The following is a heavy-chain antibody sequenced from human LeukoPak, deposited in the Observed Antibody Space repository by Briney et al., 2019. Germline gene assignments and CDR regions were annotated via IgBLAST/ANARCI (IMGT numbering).Heavy chain of an antibody. J-gene: IGHJ4*02. V-gene: IGHV3-21*01. D-gene: IGHD5-12*01. CDR3: ARSGYSGYQTYGDYVWFDY. Sequence: GGSLRLSCAASGFIFSSHGMNWVRQAPGKGLEWVSSINSSSSYIYYADSVKGRFTISRDNAKNSLYLQMNSLRAEDTAVYYCARSGYSGYQTYGDYVWFDYWGQGTLVTVSS. CDR1: GFIFSSHG. CDR2: INSSSSYI.